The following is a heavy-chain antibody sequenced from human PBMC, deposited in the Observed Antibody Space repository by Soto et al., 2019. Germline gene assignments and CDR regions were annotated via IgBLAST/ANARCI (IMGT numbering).Heavy chain of an antibody. CDR1: GFTFSAYA. V-gene: IGHV3-23*01. CDR2: IRGSGGST. J-gene: IGHJ4*02. D-gene: IGHD1-26*01. Sequence: GSLRLPFAASGFTFSAYAMSWVRQAPGKGLEWVSTIRGSGGSTYYADSVKGRFTISRGKCKNTLYLQMNSLRAEDSDIYYCAKGDRGTYYGVFDYWGQGTMVTASS. CDR3: AKGDRGTYYGVFDY.